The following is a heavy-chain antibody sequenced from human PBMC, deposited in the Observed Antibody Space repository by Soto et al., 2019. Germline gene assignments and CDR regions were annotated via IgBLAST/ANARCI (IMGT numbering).Heavy chain of an antibody. J-gene: IGHJ6*02. CDR2: ISGSGGST. Sequence: EVQLLESGGGLVQPGGSLRLSCAASGFTFSSYAMSWVRQAPGKGLAWVSAISGSGGSTYYADSVKGRFTISRDNSKNTLYLQMNSLRAEDTAVYYCAKNVPLYGDSPNGMDVWAQGTTVSVSS. CDR3: AKNVPLYGDSPNGMDV. CDR1: GFTFSSYA. D-gene: IGHD4-17*01. V-gene: IGHV3-23*01.